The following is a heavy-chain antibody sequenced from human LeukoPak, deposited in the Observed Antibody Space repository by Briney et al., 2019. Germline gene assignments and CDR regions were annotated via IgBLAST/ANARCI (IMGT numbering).Heavy chain of an antibody. CDR3: ARGPLAVTTGGYYYYYMDV. D-gene: IGHD4-17*01. CDR2: IYYIGST. J-gene: IGHJ6*03. V-gene: IGHV4-61*05. Sequence: PSETLSLTCTVSGGSISSSSYYWGWIRQPPGKGLEWIGYIYYIGSTNYNPSLKSRVTILVDTSKNQFSLKLSSVTAADTAVYYCARGPLAVTTGGYYYYYMDVWGKGTTVTVSS. CDR1: GGSISSSSYY.